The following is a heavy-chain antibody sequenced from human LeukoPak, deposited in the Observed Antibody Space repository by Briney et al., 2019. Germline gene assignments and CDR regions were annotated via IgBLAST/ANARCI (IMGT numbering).Heavy chain of an antibody. CDR1: GFTFRTYT. CDR2: IDSSSAYI. Sequence: GGSLRLSCAASGFTFRTYTMNWVRQAPGKGLEWVSSIDSSSAYIYYSDSVEGRFTISRDNAKNSLYLQMISLGPDDTAVYYCARRGPFEQQLVLDYWGQGTLVTVSS. V-gene: IGHV3-21*01. CDR3: ARRGPFEQQLVLDY. J-gene: IGHJ4*02. D-gene: IGHD6-13*01.